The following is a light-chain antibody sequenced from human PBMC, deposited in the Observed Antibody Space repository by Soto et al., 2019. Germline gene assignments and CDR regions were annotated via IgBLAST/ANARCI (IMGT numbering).Light chain of an antibody. CDR2: DAS. J-gene: IGKJ4*01. CDR1: QDIRNY. Sequence: DIQMTQSPSSLSASVGDRVTITCQASQDIRNYLNWYQQKPGKAPKLLIYDASNLETGVPSRFSGSGSGTDFTFTISSLQPEDIATYYCQHYNSLPLTFGGGTKVEIK. CDR3: QHYNSLPLT. V-gene: IGKV1-33*01.